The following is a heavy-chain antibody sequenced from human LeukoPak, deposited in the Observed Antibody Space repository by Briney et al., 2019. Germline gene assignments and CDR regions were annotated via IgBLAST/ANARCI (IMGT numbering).Heavy chain of an antibody. CDR3: ARTLAPLYYYYYMDA. J-gene: IGHJ6*03. CDR1: GFTFSSYE. V-gene: IGHV3-48*03. Sequence: GGSLRLSCAASGFTFSSYEMNWVRQAPGKGLEWVSYISSSGSTIYYADSVKGRFTISRDNAKNSLYLQMNSLRAEDTAVYYCARTLAPLYYYYYMDAWGKGTTVTISS. CDR2: ISSSGSTI.